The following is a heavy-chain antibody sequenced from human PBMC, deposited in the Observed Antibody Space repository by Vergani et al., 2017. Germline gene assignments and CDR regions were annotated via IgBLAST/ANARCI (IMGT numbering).Heavy chain of an antibody. CDR2: IKQDGSEK. Sequence: VQLVEWGGGVVQPGGSLRLSCTASGFIFSSHGMHWVRQAPGKGLEWVANIKQDGSEKYYVDSVKGRFTISRDNAKNSLYLQMNSLRAEDTAVYYCARDQYYDLAMDVWGKGTTVTVSS. CDR1: GFIFSSHG. V-gene: IGHV3-7*01. D-gene: IGHD3-3*01. CDR3: ARDQYYDLAMDV. J-gene: IGHJ6*04.